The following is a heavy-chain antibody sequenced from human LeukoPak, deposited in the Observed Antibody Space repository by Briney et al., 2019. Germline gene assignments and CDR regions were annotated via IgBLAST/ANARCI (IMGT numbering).Heavy chain of an antibody. V-gene: IGHV3-30*12. CDR2: IRYVGSDK. D-gene: IGHD4-17*01. J-gene: IGHJ4*02. Sequence: GGSLRLSCAASGFTFSSYGMHWVRQAPGKGLEGVAVIRYVGSDKYYADSVKGRFTISRDNSQNTMYLQMNSLRVEDTAVYYCARENDYALDYWGQGTLVTVSS. CDR1: GFTFSSYG. CDR3: ARENDYALDY.